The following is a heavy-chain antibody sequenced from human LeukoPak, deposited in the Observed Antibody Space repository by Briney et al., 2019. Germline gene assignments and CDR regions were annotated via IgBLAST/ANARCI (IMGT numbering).Heavy chain of an antibody. Sequence: PGGSLRLSCAASGFTFSSYAMHWVRQAPGKGLEWVAVVSSDGSNKYYADSVKGRFTISRDNSKNTLYLQMNSLRAEDTAVYYCARGYDSSGYYFDYWGQGTLVTVFS. D-gene: IGHD3-22*01. CDR3: ARGYDSSGYYFDY. CDR2: VSSDGSNK. J-gene: IGHJ4*02. CDR1: GFTFSSYA. V-gene: IGHV3-30*04.